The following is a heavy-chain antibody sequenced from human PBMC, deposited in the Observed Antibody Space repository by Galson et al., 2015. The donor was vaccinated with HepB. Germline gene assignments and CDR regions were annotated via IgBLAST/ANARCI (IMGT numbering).Heavy chain of an antibody. CDR1: GFTFSSYA. Sequence: SLRLSCAASGFTFSSYAMSWVRQAPGKGLEWVSTISGSGGSTYYADSVKGRFTFSRDNSKNTLCLQMNSLRAEDTAVYYCAKDRGGGTYYDYWGQGTLVTVSS. J-gene: IGHJ4*02. V-gene: IGHV3-23*01. CDR2: ISGSGGST. D-gene: IGHD3-10*01. CDR3: AKDRGGGTYYDY.